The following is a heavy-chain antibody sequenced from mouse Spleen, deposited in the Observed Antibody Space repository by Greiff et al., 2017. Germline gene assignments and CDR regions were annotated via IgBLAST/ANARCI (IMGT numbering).Heavy chain of an antibody. CDR3: ARRGYAMDY. J-gene: IGHJ4*01. CDR2: INPGSGGT. Sequence: QVQLQQSGAELVRPGTSVKVSCKASGYAFTNYLIEWVKQRPGQGLEWIGVINPGSGGTNYNEKFKGKATLTADKSSSTAYMQLSSLTSEDSAVYFCARRGYAMDYWGLGTSVTVSS. CDR1: GYAFTNYL. V-gene: IGHV1-54*01.